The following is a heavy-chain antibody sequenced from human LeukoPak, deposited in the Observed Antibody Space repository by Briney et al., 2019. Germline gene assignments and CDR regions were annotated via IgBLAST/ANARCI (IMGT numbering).Heavy chain of an antibody. CDR1: GGSFSGYY. D-gene: IGHD6-6*01. Sequence: SETLSLTCAVYGGSFSGYYWSWIRQPPGKGLEWIGEINHRGSTNYNPSLKSRVTISVDTSKNQFSLKLSSVTAADTAVYYCARGGGSSSAGSDNWFDPWGQGTLVTVSS. V-gene: IGHV4-34*01. CDR3: ARGGGSSSAGSDNWFDP. CDR2: INHRGST. J-gene: IGHJ5*02.